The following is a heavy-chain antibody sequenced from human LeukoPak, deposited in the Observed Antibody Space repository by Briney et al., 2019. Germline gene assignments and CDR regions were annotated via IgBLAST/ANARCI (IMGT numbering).Heavy chain of an antibody. D-gene: IGHD6-6*01. CDR3: ARGVTLTTRPEIWAGDY. J-gene: IGHJ4*02. CDR1: GYTFTSYY. CDR2: INPSGGSR. V-gene: IGHV1-46*01. Sequence: GASVKVSCKASGYTFTSYYVHWVRRAPGQGLEWVGIINPSGGSRTYAQKFQGRVTMTSDTSTSTVYMELSSLRSEDTAVYYCARGVTLTTRPEIWAGDYWGQGTLVTVPS.